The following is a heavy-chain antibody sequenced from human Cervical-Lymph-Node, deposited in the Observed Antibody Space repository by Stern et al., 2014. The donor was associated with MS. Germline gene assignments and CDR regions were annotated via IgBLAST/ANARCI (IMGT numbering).Heavy chain of an antibody. D-gene: IGHD4-17*01. V-gene: IGHV1-2*02. J-gene: IGHJ4*02. CDR3: ARDMSAVTTPYFDY. CDR1: GYTVTNYY. CDR2: INSNGGGT. Sequence: VQLEESGAEVKRPGASVKVSCKTSGYTVTNYYIHWVRQAPGQGLEWMGWINSNGGGTYSAQKFQGRVTMTSDTSISTIYMDLTRLTSDDTAIYYCARDMSAVTTPYFDYWGLGTLVTVSS.